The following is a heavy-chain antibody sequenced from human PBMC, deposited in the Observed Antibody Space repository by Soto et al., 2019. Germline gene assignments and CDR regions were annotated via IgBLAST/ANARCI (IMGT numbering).Heavy chain of an antibody. V-gene: IGHV1-69*02. CDR2: IIPILGIA. CDR1: GGTFSSYT. J-gene: IGHJ6*02. CDR3: AGQPGRWLQFTYYYYGMDV. Sequence: QVQLVQSGAEVKKPGSSVKVSCKASGGTFSSYTISWVRQAPGQGLEWMGRIIPILGIANYAQKFQGRVTITADKSTSTAYMELSSLRSEDTAVYYCAGQPGRWLQFTYYYYGMDVWGQGTTVTVSS. D-gene: IGHD5-12*01.